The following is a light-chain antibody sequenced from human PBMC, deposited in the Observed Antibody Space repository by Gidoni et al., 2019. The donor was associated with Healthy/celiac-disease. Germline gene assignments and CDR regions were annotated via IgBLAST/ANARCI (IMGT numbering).Light chain of an antibody. V-gene: IGKV3-20*01. CDR1: QSISSSQ. CDR3: QSYGN. J-gene: IGKJ4*01. Sequence: EIVLTQSPGTLSLSPGQSATLSCRASQSISSSQLAWYQQKPGQAPRPLMYGASSRATGIPGRFSGGGSGTDFTLTISRLEPEDFAVYYYQSYGNFGGGTKVE. CDR2: GAS.